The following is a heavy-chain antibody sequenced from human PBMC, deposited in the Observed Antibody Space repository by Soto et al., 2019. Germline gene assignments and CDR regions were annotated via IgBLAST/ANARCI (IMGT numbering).Heavy chain of an antibody. J-gene: IGHJ5*02. CDR3: ARGEYYGSRYNWFDP. V-gene: IGHV1-18*01. Sequence: ASVKVSCKASGDPFTSYGSSWVRQAPGQGLEWMGWISAYNGNTNYAQKLQGRVTMTTDTSTSTAYMELRSLRSDDTAVYYCARGEYYGSRYNWFDPWGQGTLVTVSS. D-gene: IGHD3-10*01. CDR1: GDPFTSYG. CDR2: ISAYNGNT.